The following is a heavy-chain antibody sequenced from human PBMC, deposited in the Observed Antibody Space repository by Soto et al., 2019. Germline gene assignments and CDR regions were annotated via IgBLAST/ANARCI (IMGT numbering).Heavy chain of an antibody. CDR3: ATSGYDILTGYPFDAFDI. V-gene: IGHV1-3*01. Sequence: ASVKVSCKASGYTFTSYAMHWVRQAPGQRLEWMGWINAGNGNTKYSQKFQGRVTITRDTSASTAYMELSSLRSEDTAVYYCATSGYDILTGYPFDAFDIWGQGTMVTVSS. D-gene: IGHD3-9*01. CDR2: INAGNGNT. J-gene: IGHJ3*02. CDR1: GYTFTSYA.